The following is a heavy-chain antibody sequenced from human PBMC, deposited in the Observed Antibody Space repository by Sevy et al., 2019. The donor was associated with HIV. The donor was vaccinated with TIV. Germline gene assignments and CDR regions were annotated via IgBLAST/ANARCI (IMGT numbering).Heavy chain of an antibody. CDR2: IKQDGSEK. Sequence: GESLKISCAASGFTFSNYWMTWVRQTPGKGLEWVANIKQDGSEKFYVDSVKGRFTISRDNAKNSPYLQMNSLRAEDTAVYYCARDRGYYDISGYYPSRYFDSWGQGTLVTVSS. V-gene: IGHV3-7*01. CDR3: ARDRGYYDISGYYPSRYFDS. CDR1: GFTFSNYW. J-gene: IGHJ4*02. D-gene: IGHD3-22*01.